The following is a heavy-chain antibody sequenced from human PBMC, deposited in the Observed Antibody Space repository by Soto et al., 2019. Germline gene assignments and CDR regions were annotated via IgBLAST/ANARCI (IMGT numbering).Heavy chain of an antibody. J-gene: IGHJ4*02. CDR1: GFTFSSYA. Sequence: GGSLRLSCAASGFTFSSYAMSWVRQAPGKGLEWVSAISGSGGSTYYADSVKGRFTISRDNSKNTLYLQMNSLRAEDTAVYYCAKQYYDSSGSPWNFDYWGQGTLVTVSS. CDR3: AKQYYDSSGSPWNFDY. D-gene: IGHD3-22*01. V-gene: IGHV3-23*01. CDR2: ISGSGGST.